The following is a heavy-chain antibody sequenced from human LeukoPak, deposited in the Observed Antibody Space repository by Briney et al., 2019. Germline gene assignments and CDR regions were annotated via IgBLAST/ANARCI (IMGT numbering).Heavy chain of an antibody. J-gene: IGHJ4*02. CDR2: ISSSSSYI. V-gene: IGHV3-21*01. Sequence: GGSLRLSCAASGFTFSSYSMNWVRQAPGKGLEWVSSISSSSSYIYYADSVKGRFTISRDNAKNSLYLQMNSLRAEDTAVYYCARDSGSGSSWYLFSGPTVYFDYWGQGTLVTVSS. D-gene: IGHD6-13*01. CDR1: GFTFSSYS. CDR3: ARDSGSGSSWYLFSGPTVYFDY.